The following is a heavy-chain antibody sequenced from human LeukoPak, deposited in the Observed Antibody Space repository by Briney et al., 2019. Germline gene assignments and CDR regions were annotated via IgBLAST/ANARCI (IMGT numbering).Heavy chain of an antibody. Sequence: ASVKVSCKASGYTFTSYGISWVRQAPGQGLEWMGWISAYNGNTNYAQKLQGRVTMTTDTSTSTAYMELRSLRSDDTAVYYCARGTTTMFGYYYYYMDVWGKGTTVTVSS. D-gene: IGHD3-3*01. J-gene: IGHJ6*03. CDR3: ARGTTTMFGYYYYYMDV. CDR1: GYTFTSYG. V-gene: IGHV1-18*01. CDR2: ISAYNGNT.